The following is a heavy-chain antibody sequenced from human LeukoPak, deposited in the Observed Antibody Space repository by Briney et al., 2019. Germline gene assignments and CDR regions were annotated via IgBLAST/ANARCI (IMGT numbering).Heavy chain of an antibody. D-gene: IGHD6-13*01. CDR3: ARDGAAGTIFDY. CDR1: GFTFSNAW. Sequence: GGSLRLSCAASGFTFSNAWMSWVRQAPGKGLEWVGHIKSKTDGGTTDYAAPVKGRFTISRDDSKNTLYLQMNSLRAEDTAVYYCARDGAAGTIFDYWGQGTLVTVSS. V-gene: IGHV3-15*01. CDR2: IKSKTDGGTT. J-gene: IGHJ4*02.